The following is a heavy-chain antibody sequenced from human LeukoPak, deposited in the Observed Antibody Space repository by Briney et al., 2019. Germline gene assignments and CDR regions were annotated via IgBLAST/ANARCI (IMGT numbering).Heavy chain of an antibody. V-gene: IGHV3-30*18. CDR3: AKDFDNSGYYLGHFDY. J-gene: IGHJ4*02. CDR2: ISYDGSNK. CDR1: GFTFSSYG. Sequence: GGSLRLSCAASGFTFSSYGMHWVRQAPGKGLEWVAVISYDGSNKYYADSVKGRFTISRDNSKNTLYLQMNSLRAEDTAVYYCAKDFDNSGYYLGHFDYWGQGTLVTVSS. D-gene: IGHD3-22*01.